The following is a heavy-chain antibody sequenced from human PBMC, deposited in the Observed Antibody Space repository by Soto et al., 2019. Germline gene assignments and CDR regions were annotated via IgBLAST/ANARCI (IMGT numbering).Heavy chain of an antibody. Sequence: QLVESGGGFVKPGMSLRLTCAASGFTFSNAWMTWVRQAPGKGLERVGLIRSQGDGGTADYAPPVRGRFTISRDDSQTMVFLHMNSLDPEDTAVFYCISAPLRWGRGTLVTVSS. CDR2: IRSQGDGGTA. V-gene: IGHV3-15*01. J-gene: IGHJ4*02. CDR3: ISAPLR. CDR1: GFTFSNAW.